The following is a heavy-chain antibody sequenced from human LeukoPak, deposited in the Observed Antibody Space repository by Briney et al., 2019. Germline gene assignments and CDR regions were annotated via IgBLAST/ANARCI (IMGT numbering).Heavy chain of an antibody. CDR1: GFRFDDYG. CDR3: AKDESTGGFAPGYFYGMGV. D-gene: IGHD3-16*01. CDR2: ISWSGTTT. Sequence: PGGFLRLSCVVSGFRFDDYGMHWVQQAPGKGLEWVSGISWSGTTTGYADSVKGRFTISRDSAKNSLYLQMDSLRVEDTALYYCAKDESTGGFAPGYFYGMGVWGQGTTVTVSS. V-gene: IGHV3-9*01. J-gene: IGHJ6*02.